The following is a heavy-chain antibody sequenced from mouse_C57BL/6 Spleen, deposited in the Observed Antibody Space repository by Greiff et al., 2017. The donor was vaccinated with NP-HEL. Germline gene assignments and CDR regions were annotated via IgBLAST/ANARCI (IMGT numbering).Heavy chain of an antibody. J-gene: IGHJ4*01. CDR3: ARYYSNLQPYAMDY. D-gene: IGHD2-5*01. CDR1: GYTFTSYW. V-gene: IGHV1-52*01. Sequence: QVQLQQPGAELVRPGSSVKLSCKASGYTFTSYWMHWVKQRPIQGLEWIGNIDPSDSETHYNQKFKDKATLTVDKSSSTAYMQLSSLTSEDSAVYYCARYYSNLQPYAMDYWGQGTSVTVSS. CDR2: IDPSDSET.